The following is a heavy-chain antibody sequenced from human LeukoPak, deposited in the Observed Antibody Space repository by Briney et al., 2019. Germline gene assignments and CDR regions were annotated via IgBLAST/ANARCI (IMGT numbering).Heavy chain of an antibody. J-gene: IGHJ3*02. CDR1: GYSFTSYW. V-gene: IGHV5-51*01. D-gene: IGHD6-13*01. Sequence: GGALEISFKGSGYSFTSYWIGWGRPRPGKGGGWRGIIYRGECDSRYSPSFEGQVTISDDKSISTAYLQWTSLKASHTAMYYCARQGPRGIAAAGRDFDAFDIWGQGTMVTVSS. CDR2: IYRGECDS. CDR3: ARQGPRGIAAAGRDFDAFDI.